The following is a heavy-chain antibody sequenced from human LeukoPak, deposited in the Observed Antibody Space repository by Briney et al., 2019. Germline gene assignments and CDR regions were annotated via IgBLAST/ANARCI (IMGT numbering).Heavy chain of an antibody. CDR2: ISDSSSYI. D-gene: IGHD2-15*01. Sequence: GGSLRLSCAASGFTFTSYRMNWVRQAPGKGLEWVSSISDSSSYIYYADSVKGRFTISRDNAKNSLYLQMNSLRAEDTAVYYCARSSVLVLAANSDYWGQGTLVTVSS. CDR3: ARSSVLVLAANSDY. V-gene: IGHV3-21*01. J-gene: IGHJ4*02. CDR1: GFTFTSYR.